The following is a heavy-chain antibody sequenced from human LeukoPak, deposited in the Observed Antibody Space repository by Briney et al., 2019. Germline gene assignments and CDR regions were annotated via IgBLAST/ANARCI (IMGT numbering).Heavy chain of an antibody. V-gene: IGHV4-59*01. Sequence: SETLSLTCTVSGGSISTYYWSWIRQPPGTGLEWIGYIYYSGSTNYNPSLKSRVTISVDTSKNQFSLKLSSVTTADTAVYYCARGPTRYYFDYWGQGTPVTVSS. CDR3: ARGPTRYYFDY. J-gene: IGHJ4*02. CDR1: GGSISTYY. D-gene: IGHD3-9*01. CDR2: IYYSGST.